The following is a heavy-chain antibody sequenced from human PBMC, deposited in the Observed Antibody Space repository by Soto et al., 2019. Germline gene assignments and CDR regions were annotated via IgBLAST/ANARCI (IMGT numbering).Heavy chain of an antibody. V-gene: IGHV1-69*08. J-gene: IGHJ3*02. CDR2: IIPILGIA. D-gene: IGHD3-10*01. Sequence: QVQLVQSGAEVKKPGSSVKVSCKASGGTFSSYTISWVRQAPGQGLEWMGRIIPILGIANYAQKFQGRVTITADKSTSTAYIELSSLRSEDTAVYYCARDVGFGEGAHGFDIWGQGTMVTVSS. CDR3: ARDVGFGEGAHGFDI. CDR1: GGTFSSYT.